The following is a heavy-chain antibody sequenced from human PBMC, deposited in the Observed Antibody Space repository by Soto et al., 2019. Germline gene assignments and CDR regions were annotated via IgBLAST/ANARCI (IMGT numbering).Heavy chain of an antibody. Sequence: EVQLLESGGGLVQPGGSLRLSCAPSGFIFSNYAMSWVRQARGKGLEWVSAISGSGADTYYTESVKGRFTISRDNFKNTLYLQMNSLRAEDTAVYYCAKDTGRGGGSDFDYWGQGTLVTVSS. V-gene: IGHV3-23*01. CDR2: ISGSGADT. J-gene: IGHJ4*02. CDR1: GFIFSNYA. CDR3: AKDTGRGGGSDFDY. D-gene: IGHD2-15*01.